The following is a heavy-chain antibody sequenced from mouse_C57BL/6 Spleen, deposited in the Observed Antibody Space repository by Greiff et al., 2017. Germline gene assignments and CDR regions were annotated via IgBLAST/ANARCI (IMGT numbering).Heavy chain of an antibody. V-gene: IGHV1-69*01. D-gene: IGHD1-1*01. Sequence: QVQLQQPGAELVMPGASVKLSCKASGYTFTSYWMHWVKQRPGQGLEWIGEIDPSDSYTNYNQKFKGKSTLTVDKSSSTAYMQLSSLTSEDSAVFYCARGGVYYGSSFYAMDYWGQGTSVTVSS. J-gene: IGHJ4*01. CDR2: IDPSDSYT. CDR3: ARGGVYYGSSFYAMDY. CDR1: GYTFTSYW.